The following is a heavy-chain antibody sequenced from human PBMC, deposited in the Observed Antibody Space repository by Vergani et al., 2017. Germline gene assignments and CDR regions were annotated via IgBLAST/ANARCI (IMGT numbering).Heavy chain of an antibody. J-gene: IGHJ2*01. CDR2: INPNSGGT. CDR3: ARDIVVVPAAIRYFDL. Sequence: QVQLVQSGAEVKKPGASVKVSCKASGYTFTGYYMHWVRQAPGQGLEWMGWINPNSGGTNYAQKFQGRVTMTRNTSISTAYMELSSLRSEDTAVYYCARDIVVVPAAIRYFDLWGRGTLVTVSS. CDR1: GYTFTGYY. V-gene: IGHV1-2*02. D-gene: IGHD2-2*01.